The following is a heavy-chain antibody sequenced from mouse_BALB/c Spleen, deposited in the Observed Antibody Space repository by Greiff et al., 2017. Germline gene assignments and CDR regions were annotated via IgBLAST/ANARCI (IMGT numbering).Heavy chain of an antibody. J-gene: IGHJ2*01. D-gene: IGHD2-3*01. CDR2: ISSGGGST. Sequence: EVKLMESGGGLVKPGGSLKLSCAASGFAFSSYDMSWVRQTPEKRLEWVAYISSGGGSTYYPDTVKGRFTISRDNAKNTLYLQMSSLKSEDTAMYYCARHDGYAFDYWGQGTTLTVSS. CDR3: ARHDGYAFDY. V-gene: IGHV5-12-1*01. CDR1: GFAFSSYD.